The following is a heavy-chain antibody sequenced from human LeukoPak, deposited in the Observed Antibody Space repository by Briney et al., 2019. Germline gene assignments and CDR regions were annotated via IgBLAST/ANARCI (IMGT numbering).Heavy chain of an antibody. Sequence: SVKVSCKASGGTFSSYAISWVRQAPGQGLEWMGGIIPIFGTANYAQKFQGRVTITADESTSTAYMELSSLRSEDTAVYYCARQQWPGFDWFDPWGQGTLVTVSS. CDR2: IIPIFGTA. CDR3: ARQQWPGFDWFDP. V-gene: IGHV1-69*13. CDR1: GGTFSSYA. J-gene: IGHJ5*02. D-gene: IGHD6-19*01.